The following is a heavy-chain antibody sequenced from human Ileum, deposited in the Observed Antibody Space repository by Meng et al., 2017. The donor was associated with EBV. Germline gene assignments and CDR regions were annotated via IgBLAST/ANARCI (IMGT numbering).Heavy chain of an antibody. Sequence: QLQESGPGLVKPSETLSLTCAVSGGSISRSDWWSWVRQPPGEGLEWIGETSHSGSTNYSPSLKSRVTISLDKSKNQLSLKLNSVTAADTAVYYCASSDYYRSDYWGQGTLVTVSS. D-gene: IGHD3-22*01. CDR1: GGSISRSDW. CDR2: TSHSGST. J-gene: IGHJ4*02. CDR3: ASSDYYRSDY. V-gene: IGHV4-4*02.